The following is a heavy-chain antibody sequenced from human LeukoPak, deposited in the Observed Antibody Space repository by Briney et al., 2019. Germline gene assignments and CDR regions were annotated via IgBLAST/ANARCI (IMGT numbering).Heavy chain of an antibody. CDR2: INEDGSVK. CDR3: ARGGAVRPDY. V-gene: IGHV3-7*01. Sequence: GGSLRLSCAASEFTFSSYWMSWVRQAPGKGLEWVANINEDGSVKDYVDSVKGRYTISRDNAWNSLYLQMNSLRAEDTAVYYCARGGAVRPDYWGQGTLVTVSS. D-gene: IGHD6-6*01. CDR1: EFTFSSYW. J-gene: IGHJ4*02.